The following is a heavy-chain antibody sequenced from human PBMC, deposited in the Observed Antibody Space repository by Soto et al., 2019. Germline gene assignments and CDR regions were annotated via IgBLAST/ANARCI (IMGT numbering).Heavy chain of an antibody. D-gene: IGHD6-19*01. CDR3: ARAVAVAADFDY. CDR1: GYTFTGYA. V-gene: IGHV1-3*01. CDR2: INAGNGNT. J-gene: IGHJ4*02. Sequence: ASVKVSCKASGYTFTGYAMHWVRQAPGQRLEWMGWINAGNGNTKYSQKFQGRVTITRDTSASTAYMELSSLRSEDTAVYYCARAVAVAADFDYWEQGTLVTVSS.